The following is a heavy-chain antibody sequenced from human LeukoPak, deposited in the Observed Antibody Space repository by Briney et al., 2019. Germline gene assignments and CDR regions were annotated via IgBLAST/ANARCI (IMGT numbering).Heavy chain of an antibody. J-gene: IGHJ4*02. CDR1: GFTFSSYG. D-gene: IGHD1-26*01. Sequence: GGTLRLSCAASGFTFSSYGMSWVRQAPGKGLEWVSAISGSGGITSYADSVKGRFTISRDNSKNTLYLQMNSLRAEDTAVYYCAKGDTTWELPHDYWGQGTLVTVSS. V-gene: IGHV3-23*01. CDR2: ISGSGGIT. CDR3: AKGDTTWELPHDY.